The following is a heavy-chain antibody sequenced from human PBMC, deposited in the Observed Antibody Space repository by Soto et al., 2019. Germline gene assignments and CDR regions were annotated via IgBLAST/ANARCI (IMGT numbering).Heavy chain of an antibody. J-gene: IGHJ6*02. CDR1: GGTFSSYA. D-gene: IGHD5-18*01. CDR2: IIPIFGTA. V-gene: IGHV1-69*13. Sequence: SVKVSCKASGGTFSSYAISWVRQAPGQGLEWMGGIIPIFGTANYAQKFQGRVTITADESTSTAYMELSSLRSEDTAVYYCASATAMVIKYYYYGIDVRAQRTTVTGSS. CDR3: ASATAMVIKYYYYGIDV.